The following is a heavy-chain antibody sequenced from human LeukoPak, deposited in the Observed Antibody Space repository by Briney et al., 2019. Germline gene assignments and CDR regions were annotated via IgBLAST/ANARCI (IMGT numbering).Heavy chain of an antibody. V-gene: IGHV3-30*18. CDR2: ISSDGSNK. CDR1: GFTFRSYD. J-gene: IGHJ4*02. D-gene: IGHD6-13*01. CDR3: AKDGSSSSFDY. Sequence: AGRSLRLSCAASGFTFRSYDVRWVRQAPGKGLEWVAVISSDGSNKYYADSVRGRFTISRDNSKNTLSLQMNSLRAEDTAVYYCAKDGSSSSFDYWGQGTLVTVSS.